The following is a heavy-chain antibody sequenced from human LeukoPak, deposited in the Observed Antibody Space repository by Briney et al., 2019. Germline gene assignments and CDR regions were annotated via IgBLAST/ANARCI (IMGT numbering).Heavy chain of an antibody. V-gene: IGHV1-18*01. J-gene: IGHJ3*02. CDR1: GYTFNRYG. CDR3: AKDRVGAPPGDWEYLGASNCFDI. CDR2: IGTYNGNT. D-gene: IGHD3-16*01. Sequence: ASVKVSCTASGYTFNRYGVNWVRQAPGQGLEWMGWIGTYNGNTNLAQKFKGRVTMTTDTATSTAYMELKSLRLDDTAVYYCAKDRVGAPPGDWEYLGASNCFDIWGQGTMVSVSS.